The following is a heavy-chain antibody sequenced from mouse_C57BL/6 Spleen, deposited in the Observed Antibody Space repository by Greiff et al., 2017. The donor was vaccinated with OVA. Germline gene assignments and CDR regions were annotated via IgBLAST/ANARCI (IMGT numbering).Heavy chain of an antibody. CDR2: INPNNGGT. CDR1: GYTFTDYY. D-gene: IGHD2-4*01. J-gene: IGHJ3*01. Sequence: VQLKQSGPELVKPGASVKISCKASGYTFTDYYMNWVKQSHGKSLEWIGDINPNNGGTSYNQKFKGKATLTVDKSSSTAYMELRSLTSEDSAVYYCAGGDYDEAWFAYWGQGTLVTVSA. V-gene: IGHV1-26*01. CDR3: AGGDYDEAWFAY.